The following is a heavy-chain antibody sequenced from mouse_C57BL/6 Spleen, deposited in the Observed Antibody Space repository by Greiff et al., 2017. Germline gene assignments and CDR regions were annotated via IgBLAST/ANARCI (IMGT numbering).Heavy chain of an antibody. V-gene: IGHV5-16*01. D-gene: IGHD2-4*01. J-gene: IGHJ4*01. Sequence: EVMLVESEGGLVQPGSSMKLSCTASGFTFSDYYMAWVRQVPEKGLEWVANINYDGSSTYYLDSLKSRFIISRDNAKNILYLQMSSLKSEDTATYYCARLDYDQGYYAMDYWGQGTSVTVSS. CDR3: ARLDYDQGYYAMDY. CDR2: INYDGSST. CDR1: GFTFSDYY.